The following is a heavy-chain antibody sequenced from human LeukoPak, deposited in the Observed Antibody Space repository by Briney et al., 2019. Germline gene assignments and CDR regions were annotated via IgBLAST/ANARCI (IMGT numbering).Heavy chain of an antibody. Sequence: PGGSLRLSCAASGFTFDDYAMHWVRQAPGKGLEWVSGISWNSGSIGYADSVKGRFTISRDNAKNSLYLQMNSLRAEDTALYYCAGYYYDSSGYPYFDYWGQGTLVTVSS. V-gene: IGHV3-9*01. J-gene: IGHJ4*02. CDR3: AGYYYDSSGYPYFDY. D-gene: IGHD3-22*01. CDR2: ISWNSGSI. CDR1: GFTFDDYA.